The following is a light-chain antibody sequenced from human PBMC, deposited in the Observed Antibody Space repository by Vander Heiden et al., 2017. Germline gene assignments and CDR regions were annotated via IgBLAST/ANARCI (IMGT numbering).Light chain of an antibody. V-gene: IGKV3-20*01. J-gene: IGKJ1*01. CDR1: QSVSSSY. Sequence: MVLTQPPGTLSLSPGERATLSCRASQSVSSSYLAWYQQKPGQAPRLLIYGASSRATGIPDRFSGSGSGTDFTLTISRLEPEDFAVYYCQQYGSSPWTFGQGTKVEIK. CDR2: GAS. CDR3: QQYGSSPWT.